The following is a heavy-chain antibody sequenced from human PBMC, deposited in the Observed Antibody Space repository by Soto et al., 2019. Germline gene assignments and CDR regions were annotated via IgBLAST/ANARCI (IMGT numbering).Heavy chain of an antibody. CDR3: ARDSTYYDESSAAGNFQH. V-gene: IGHV1-18*01. D-gene: IGHD3-22*01. J-gene: IGHJ1*01. Sequence: QVQLVQSGAAVKRPWASVKVSCKASGYSFTSYGITWVRQAPGPGLAWMGWINAYNGNTNYGQKLQGRVSMTTDTSTSTDYQELSSLRSDDPAVYYCARDSTYYDESSAAGNFQHWGQGTLVTVSS. CDR2: INAYNGNT. CDR1: GYSFTSYG.